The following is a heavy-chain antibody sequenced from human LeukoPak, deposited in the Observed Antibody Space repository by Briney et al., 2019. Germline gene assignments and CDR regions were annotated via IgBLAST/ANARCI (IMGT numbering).Heavy chain of an antibody. D-gene: IGHD3-10*01. J-gene: IGHJ3*02. Sequence: GGSLRLSCAASGFTFDDYAMHWVRQAPGKGLEWVSGISWNSGSIGYADSVKGRFTISRDNAKNSLYLQMNSLRAEDTALYYCAKAIMVRGVSGDAFDIWGQGTMVTVSS. CDR2: ISWNSGSI. CDR1: GFTFDDYA. V-gene: IGHV3-9*01. CDR3: AKAIMVRGVSGDAFDI.